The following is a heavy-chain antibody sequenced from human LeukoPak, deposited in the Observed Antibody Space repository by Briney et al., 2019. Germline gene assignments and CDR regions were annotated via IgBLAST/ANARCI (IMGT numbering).Heavy chain of an antibody. CDR3: TRHGHFDL. CDR2: IKSAAAGGTT. CDR1: GFTFSNAW. V-gene: IGHV3-15*01. J-gene: IGHJ4*02. Sequence: GRSLRLSCAASGFTFSNAWMSWVRQAPGKGLEWVGRIKSAAAGGTTDYAAPVKGRFTISRDDSESTLYLQMNSLKTDDTAFYYCTRHGHFDLWGQGTLVTVPS.